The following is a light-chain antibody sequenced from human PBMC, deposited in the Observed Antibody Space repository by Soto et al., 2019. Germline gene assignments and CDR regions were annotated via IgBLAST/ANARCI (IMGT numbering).Light chain of an antibody. CDR3: SSYTTSSTQV. V-gene: IGLV2-14*01. Sequence: QYALTQPASVSGSPGQSITISCTGTSSDVGYYNYVSWYQHHPGKAPKLMIYEVSNRPSGVSNRFSGSKSGNTASLTISGLQAEDEADYYCSSYTTSSTQVFGGGTKVTVL. J-gene: IGLJ3*02. CDR2: EVS. CDR1: SSDVGYYNY.